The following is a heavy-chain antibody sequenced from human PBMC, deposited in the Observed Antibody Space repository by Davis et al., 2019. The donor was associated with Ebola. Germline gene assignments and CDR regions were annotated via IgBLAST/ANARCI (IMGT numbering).Heavy chain of an antibody. CDR2: INHSGST. J-gene: IGHJ5*02. CDR1: DVSFSGYY. V-gene: IGHV4-34*01. Sequence: GSLRLSCAVYDVSFSGYYWSWIRQPPGKGLEWIGDINHSGSTNYSPSLKSRVTISLDTSNNHVSLKLSSVTAADTAVYYCASVSRGFDPWGQGTLVTVSS. CDR3: ASVSRGFDP. D-gene: IGHD3-10*01.